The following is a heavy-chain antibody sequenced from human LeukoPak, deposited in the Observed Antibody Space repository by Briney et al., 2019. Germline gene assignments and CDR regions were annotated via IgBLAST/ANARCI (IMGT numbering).Heavy chain of an antibody. CDR1: GYSFTTYG. D-gene: IGHD6-19*01. CDR3: GRDQQQWLPTIADY. V-gene: IGHV1-18*01. CDR2: ISGFNGNT. J-gene: IGHJ4*02. Sequence: GESLKISCKASGYSFTTYGISWVRQAPGQGLEWMGWISGFNGNTNYAQNLQGRVTLTTDTSTSTAYMELRSLRSDDTAVYFCGRDQQQWLPTIADYWGQGTLVSVSS.